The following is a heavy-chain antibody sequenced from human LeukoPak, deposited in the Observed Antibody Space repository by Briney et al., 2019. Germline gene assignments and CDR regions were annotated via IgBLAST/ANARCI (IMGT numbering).Heavy chain of an antibody. V-gene: IGHV3-21*01. CDR3: AREGPELDYFDY. D-gene: IGHD6-13*01. CDR2: ISSSSSYI. CDR1: GFTFSSYS. J-gene: IGHJ4*02. Sequence: GGSLRVSCAASGFTFSSYSMNWVRQAPGKGLEWVSSISSSSSYIYYSDSLKGRFTISRDNAKNSLYLQMNSLRAEDTAVYYCAREGPELDYFDYWGQGTLVTVSS.